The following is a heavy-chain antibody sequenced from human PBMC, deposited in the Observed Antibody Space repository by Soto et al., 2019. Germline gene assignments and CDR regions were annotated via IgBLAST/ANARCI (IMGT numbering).Heavy chain of an antibody. V-gene: IGHV4-31*03. J-gene: IGHJ5*02. CDR2: IFYSGSQ. Sequence: SETMSLTCTVSRGSISSGGDYGSWIRQHPRKGLEWTGYIFYSGSQYYNRSLKSRVTISVHTSKNQSSLKLSAVTAADKAVYYCARSLYYGGNSWFDPWGHGSLVTVSS. CDR3: ARSLYYGGNSWFDP. CDR1: RGSISSGGDY. D-gene: IGHD4-17*01.